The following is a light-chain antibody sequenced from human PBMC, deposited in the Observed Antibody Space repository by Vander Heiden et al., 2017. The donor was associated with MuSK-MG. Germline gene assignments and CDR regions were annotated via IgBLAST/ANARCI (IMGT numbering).Light chain of an antibody. Sequence: DIQMTQSPSSLSASVGDSVTITCRATQSINTYLNWYHQKPGKAPKLLIYAASRLDNGVPSRFSGSGSGTDFTLTIDRLQPEDFATYYCQQNDNTPQTFGQGTQVEIK. CDR1: QSINTY. J-gene: IGKJ1*01. V-gene: IGKV1-39*01. CDR3: QQNDNTPQT. CDR2: AAS.